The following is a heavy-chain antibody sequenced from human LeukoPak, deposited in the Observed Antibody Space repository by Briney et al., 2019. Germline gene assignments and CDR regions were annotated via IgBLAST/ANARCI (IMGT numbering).Heavy chain of an antibody. J-gene: IGHJ6*02. V-gene: IGHV3-48*01. CDR3: AKDNRNYAMDA. CDR2: ISSSSSTI. CDR1: GFTFGSYS. Sequence: SGGSLRLSCAASGFTFGSYSMNWVRQAPGKGLEWVSYISSSSSTIYYADSVKGRFTISRDYSKNTLHLEMNSLRPEDTAMYYCAKDNRNYAMDAWGQGTTVSVSS.